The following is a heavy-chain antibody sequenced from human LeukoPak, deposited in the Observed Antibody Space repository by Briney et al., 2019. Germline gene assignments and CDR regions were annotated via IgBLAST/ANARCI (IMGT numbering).Heavy chain of an antibody. D-gene: IGHD2-2*01. V-gene: IGHV3-30*02. Sequence: GGSLRLSCAASGFSFSDSGIHWVRQAPGKGLEWVSFIQSDGSEIFYADSVKGRFTISRDNSKNTVFLQMNSLRAEDTAVYYCAKEIKLMPFDCWGQGALVTVSS. J-gene: IGHJ4*02. CDR3: AKEIKLMPFDC. CDR1: GFSFSDSG. CDR2: IQSDGSEI.